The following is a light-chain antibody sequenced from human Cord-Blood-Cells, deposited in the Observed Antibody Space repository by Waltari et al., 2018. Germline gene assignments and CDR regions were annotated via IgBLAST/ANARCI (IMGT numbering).Light chain of an antibody. CDR2: AAS. CDR3: QQSYSTPLLT. CDR1: QSISSY. Sequence: DIQMTQSPSSLSASVGDRVTITCRASQSISSYLNWYQQKPGKAPKLLIYAASSLQSGVPSRFSGSGSVTDVTLTISSLQPEDFATYYCQQSYSTPLLTFGGGTKVEIK. J-gene: IGKJ4*01. V-gene: IGKV1-39*01.